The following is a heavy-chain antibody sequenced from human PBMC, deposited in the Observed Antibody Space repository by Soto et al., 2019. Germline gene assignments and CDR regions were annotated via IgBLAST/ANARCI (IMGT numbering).Heavy chain of an antibody. CDR1: GYSCASYA. Sequence: RASVKVSCNASGYSCASYAMHWVRQAPGQRLEWMGWINAGNGNTKYSQKFQGRVTITRDTSASTAYMELSSLRSEDTAVYYCAFRRRYSNPYGMDVWGQGTTVTVSS. CDR2: INAGNGNT. V-gene: IGHV1-3*01. D-gene: IGHD6-13*01. CDR3: AFRRRYSNPYGMDV. J-gene: IGHJ6*02.